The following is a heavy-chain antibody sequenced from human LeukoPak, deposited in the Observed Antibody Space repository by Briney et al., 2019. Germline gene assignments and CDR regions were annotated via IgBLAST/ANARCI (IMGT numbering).Heavy chain of an antibody. CDR3: ARVPDITARPCDS. J-gene: IGHJ4*02. CDR2: ISHTGGT. CDR1: GGSFSGYY. V-gene: IGHV4-34*01. Sequence: PSETLSLTCAVYGGSFSGYYWTLIRQTPGKGLEWIGEISHTGGTNYNPSLKSRITISVASSKQQFSLKMTSVTAADTGVYYCARVPDITARPCDSWGPGTLVIVSS. D-gene: IGHD1-1*01.